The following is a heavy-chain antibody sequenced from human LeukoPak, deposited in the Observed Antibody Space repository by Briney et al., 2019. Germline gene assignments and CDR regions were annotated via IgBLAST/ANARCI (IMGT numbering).Heavy chain of an antibody. D-gene: IGHD5-12*01. CDR2: IYYSGST. Sequence: SETLSLTCAVYGGSFSGYYWSWIRQPPGKGLEWIGYIYYSGSTNYNPSLKSRVTISVDTSKNQFSLKLSSVTAADTAVYYCARVIVATMGMGYYFDYWGQGTLVTVSS. J-gene: IGHJ4*02. CDR3: ARVIVATMGMGYYFDY. CDR1: GGSFSGYY. V-gene: IGHV4-59*01.